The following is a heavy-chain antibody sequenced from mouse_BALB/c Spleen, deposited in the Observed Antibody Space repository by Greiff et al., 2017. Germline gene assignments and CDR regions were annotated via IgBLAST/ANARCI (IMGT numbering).Heavy chain of an antibody. Sequence: VQLKESGGGLVQPGGSMKLSCVASGFTFSSYWMSWVRQSPEKGLEWVAEIRLKSDNYATHYAESVKGKFTISRDDSKSRLYLQMNSLRAEDTGIYYCTTLLWLRRGGYFDYWGQGTTLTVSS. CDR3: TTLLWLRRGGYFDY. D-gene: IGHD2-2*01. V-gene: IGHV6-6*02. CDR1: GFTFSSYW. CDR2: IRLKSDNYAT. J-gene: IGHJ2*01.